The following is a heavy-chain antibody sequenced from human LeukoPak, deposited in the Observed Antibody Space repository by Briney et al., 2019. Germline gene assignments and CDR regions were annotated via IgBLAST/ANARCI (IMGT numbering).Heavy chain of an antibody. CDR1: GYSLSSGYY. V-gene: IGHV4-38-2*01. CDR3: ARRGYGSGSYFLDY. J-gene: IGHJ4*02. CDR2: IYHSGST. Sequence: SETLSLTCAVSGYSLSSGYYWGWIRQPPGKGLEWIGSIYHSGSTYYNPSLKSRVTISVDTSKNQFSLKPSSVTAADTAVYYCARRGYGSGSYFLDYWGQGTLVTVSS. D-gene: IGHD3-10*01.